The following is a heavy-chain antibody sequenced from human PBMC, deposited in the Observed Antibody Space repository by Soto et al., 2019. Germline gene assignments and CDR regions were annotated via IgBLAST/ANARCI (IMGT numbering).Heavy chain of an antibody. CDR2: TRNKANSHTT. Sequence: DVQLVESGGGLVQPGGSLRLSCAASGFIFSDHYMDWVRQAPGKGLEWVGRTRNKANSHTTEYAASVKGRFTISRDDSKNSLYLQMNSLKIEDTAVYYCARATTVTDYWGQGTLVTVSS. CDR3: ARATTVTDY. J-gene: IGHJ4*02. D-gene: IGHD4-17*01. CDR1: GFIFSDHY. V-gene: IGHV3-72*01.